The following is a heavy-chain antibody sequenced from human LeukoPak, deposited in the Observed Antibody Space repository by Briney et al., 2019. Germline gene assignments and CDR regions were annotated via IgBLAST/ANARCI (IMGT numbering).Heavy chain of an antibody. CDR3: ARVTDCSGGSCYDPYYYYGMDV. CDR1: GYTFTSYG. Sequence: ASVKVSCKASGYTFTSYGISWVRQAPGQGLEWMGWISAYNGNTNYAQKLQGRVAMTTDTSTSTAYMELRSLRSDDTAVYYCARVTDCSGGSCYDPYYYYGMDVWGQGTTVTVSS. J-gene: IGHJ6*02. V-gene: IGHV1-18*01. CDR2: ISAYNGNT. D-gene: IGHD2-15*01.